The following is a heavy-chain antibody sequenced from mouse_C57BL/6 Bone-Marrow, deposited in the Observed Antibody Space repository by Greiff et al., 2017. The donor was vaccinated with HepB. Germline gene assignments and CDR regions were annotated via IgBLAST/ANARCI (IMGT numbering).Heavy chain of an antibody. V-gene: IGHV1-4*01. CDR1: GYTFTSYT. J-gene: IGHJ1*03. CDR3: ARRGGRSSYWYFDV. CDR2: INPSSGYT. Sequence: VQLQQSGAELARPGASVKMSCKASGYTFTSYTMHWVKQRPGQGLEWIGYINPSSGYTKYNQKFKDKATLTADKSYSTAYMQLSSLTSEDSAVYYCARRGGRSSYWYFDVWGTGTTVTVSS. D-gene: IGHD1-1*01.